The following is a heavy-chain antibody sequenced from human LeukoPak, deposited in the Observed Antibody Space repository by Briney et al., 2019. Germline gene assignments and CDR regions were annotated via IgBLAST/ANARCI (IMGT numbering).Heavy chain of an antibody. Sequence: ASVKVSCKASGYTFTSYDINWVRQATGQGLEWMGWMNPNSGNTGYAQKFQGRVTMTRNTSISTAYMELSSPRSEDTAVYYCARADDSSGYLYYYYGMDVWGQGTTVTVSS. V-gene: IGHV1-8*01. D-gene: IGHD3-22*01. CDR2: MNPNSGNT. CDR3: ARADDSSGYLYYYYGMDV. CDR1: GYTFTSYD. J-gene: IGHJ6*02.